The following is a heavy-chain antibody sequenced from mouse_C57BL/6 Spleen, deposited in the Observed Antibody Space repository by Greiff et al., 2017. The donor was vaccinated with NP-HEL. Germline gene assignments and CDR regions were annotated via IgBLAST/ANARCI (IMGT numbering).Heavy chain of an antibody. Sequence: EADGGLVQPKGSLKLSCAASGFSFNTYAMNWVRQAPGKGLEWVARIRSKSNNYATYYADSVKDRFTISRDDSESMLYLQMNNLKTEDTAMYYCVRHVYGNYDYAMDYWGQGTSVTVSS. V-gene: IGHV10-1*01. CDR1: GFSFNTYA. CDR2: IRSKSNNYAT. J-gene: IGHJ4*01. D-gene: IGHD2-1*01. CDR3: VRHVYGNYDYAMDY.